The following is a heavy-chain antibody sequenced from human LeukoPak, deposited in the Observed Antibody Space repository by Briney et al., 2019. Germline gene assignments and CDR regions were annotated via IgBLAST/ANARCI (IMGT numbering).Heavy chain of an antibody. D-gene: IGHD2-8*01. Sequence: SETLSLTCSVSGDSISSYYWSWIRQPPGKGLEWIGSIYYIGTTNYNPSLKSRVTISVNTSKNQFSLKLSSFTPADTAVYYCARVSQYCTNGVCFYSRFDYWGQGTLVTVSS. V-gene: IGHV4-59*12. CDR1: GDSISSYY. CDR2: IYYIGTT. CDR3: ARVSQYCTNGVCFYSRFDY. J-gene: IGHJ4*02.